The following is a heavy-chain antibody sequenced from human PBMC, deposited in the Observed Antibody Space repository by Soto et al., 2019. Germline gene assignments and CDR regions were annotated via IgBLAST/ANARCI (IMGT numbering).Heavy chain of an antibody. CDR2: IIPIFGTA. V-gene: IGHV1-69*01. CDR1: GGTFSSYA. CDR3: ARSEVATATSEVAYYYYGMDV. J-gene: IGHJ6*02. D-gene: IGHD2-21*02. Sequence: QVQLVQSGAEVQKPGSSVKVSCKASGGTFSSYAISWVRQAPGQGLEWMGGIIPIFGTANYAQKFQGRVTITADESTSTAYMELSSLRSEDTAVYYCARSEVATATSEVAYYYYGMDVWGQGTTVTVSS.